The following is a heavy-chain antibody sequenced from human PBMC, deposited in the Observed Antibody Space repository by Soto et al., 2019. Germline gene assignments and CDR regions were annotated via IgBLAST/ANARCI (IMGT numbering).Heavy chain of an antibody. CDR2: INPSGGST. V-gene: IGHV1-46*01. Sequence: GASVKVSCKASGYTFTSYYMHWVRQAPGQGLEWMGIINPSGGSTSYAQKFQGRVTMTRDTSTSTVYMELSSLRSEDTAVYYCARAPSPSYYYDSGGYSNYWGQGTLVTVSS. J-gene: IGHJ4*02. CDR3: ARAPSPSYYYDSGGYSNY. CDR1: GYTFTSYY. D-gene: IGHD3-22*01.